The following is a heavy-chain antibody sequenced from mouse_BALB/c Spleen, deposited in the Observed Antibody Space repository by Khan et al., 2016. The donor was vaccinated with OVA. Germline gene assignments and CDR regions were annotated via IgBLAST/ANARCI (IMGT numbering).Heavy chain of an antibody. CDR2: INTSTGEP. CDR3: ARSASYWFFDV. D-gene: IGHD6-1*01. V-gene: IGHV9-3-1*01. CDR1: GYTFTNYG. J-gene: IGHJ1*01. Sequence: QIQLGQPGPELKKPGETVKISCKASGYTFTNYGMNWVKQAPGKGLKWMGWINTSTGEPTYPDDFKGRFASSLETSANTAYLQINNLKNEDTATRFCARSASYWFFDVWGAGTTVTVSS.